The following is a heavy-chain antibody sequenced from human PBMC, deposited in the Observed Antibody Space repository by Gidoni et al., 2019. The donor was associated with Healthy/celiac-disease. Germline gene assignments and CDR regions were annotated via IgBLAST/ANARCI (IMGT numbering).Heavy chain of an antibody. CDR1: GFPFSSYA. Sequence: EVQLLVSGGGLVQPGGSLSLSCAASGFPFSSYALCWVRQAPGKGLEWVSGISGRGGSTYYADSVKGRFTISRDNSKNTLYLQMNSLRAEDTAVYYCAKVWTGLAGYYDSSGPAYYFDYWGQGTLVTVSS. J-gene: IGHJ4*02. V-gene: IGHV3-23*01. CDR3: AKVWTGLAGYYDSSGPAYYFDY. CDR2: ISGRGGST. D-gene: IGHD3-22*01.